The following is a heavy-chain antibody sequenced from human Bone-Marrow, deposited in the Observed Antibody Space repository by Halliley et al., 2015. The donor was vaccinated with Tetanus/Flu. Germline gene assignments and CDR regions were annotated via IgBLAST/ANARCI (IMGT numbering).Heavy chain of an antibody. V-gene: IGHV4-39*07. CDR3: ASERGNDDFSIWFDP. D-gene: IGHD4-4*01. CDR1: GDSIIATTYY. CDR2: FYYGGGA. J-gene: IGHJ5*02. Sequence: TLSLTCTVSGDSIIATTYYWAWIRQPPGKGLEWIGSFYYGGGAYYNPSLESRVTISVDTSKNQLSLKLRSVTAADTAVYYCASERGNDDFSIWFDPWGQGTLVTVSS.